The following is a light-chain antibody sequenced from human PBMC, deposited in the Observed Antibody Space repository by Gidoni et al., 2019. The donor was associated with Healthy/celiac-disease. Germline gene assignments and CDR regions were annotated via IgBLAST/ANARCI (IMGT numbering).Light chain of an antibody. J-gene: IGKJ2*01. CDR2: AAS. CDR3: QQSYSTPQT. V-gene: IGKV1-39*01. Sequence: DIQLTQSPSSLSASLGDRVTITCRASQSISSYLNWYQQKPGKAPKLMIYAASSLQSGVPSRFSGSGSGKDCTLTISSLQPEDFATYYCQQSYSTPQTFGQGTKLEIK. CDR1: QSISSY.